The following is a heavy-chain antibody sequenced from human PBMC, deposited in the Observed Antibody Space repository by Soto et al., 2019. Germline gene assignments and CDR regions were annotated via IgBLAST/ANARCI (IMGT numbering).Heavy chain of an antibody. CDR2: FDPEDGET. D-gene: IGHD7-27*01. V-gene: IGHV1-24*01. CDR3: ATSLPTNWGSDRDAFDI. Sequence: ASVKVSCKVSGYTLTELSMHWVRQAPGKGLEWMGGFDPEDGETIYAQKFQGRVTMTEDTSTDTAYMELSSLRSEDTAVYYCATSLPTNWGSDRDAFDIWGQGTMVTVSS. CDR1: GYTLTELS. J-gene: IGHJ3*02.